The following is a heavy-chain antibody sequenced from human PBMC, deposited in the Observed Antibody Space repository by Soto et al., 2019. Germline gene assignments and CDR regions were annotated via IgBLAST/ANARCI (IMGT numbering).Heavy chain of an antibody. J-gene: IGHJ4*02. V-gene: IGHV3-23*01. CDR3: SKGNYYNSVGGFDY. Sequence: PGRVLVWGSAISGMGGSTYYAASVKGRFTISRENSKNTRYLPMNSLRAEDTAVYYFSKGNYYNSVGGFDYGGQ. D-gene: IGHD3-22*01. CDR2: ISGMGGST.